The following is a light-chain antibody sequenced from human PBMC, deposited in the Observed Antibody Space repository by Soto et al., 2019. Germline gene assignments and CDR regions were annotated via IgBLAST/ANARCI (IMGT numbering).Light chain of an antibody. CDR2: EVS. CDR1: SRDVGGYNY. J-gene: IGLJ1*01. Sequence: QSALTQPASVSGSPGQSITISCTGTSRDVGGYNYVSWYQHHPGKAPKLMIYEVSNRPSGVSNRFSGSKSGNTASLTISGLQAEDEADYYCSSYTSNSPYVFGTGTKVTVL. CDR3: SSYTSNSPYV. V-gene: IGLV2-14*01.